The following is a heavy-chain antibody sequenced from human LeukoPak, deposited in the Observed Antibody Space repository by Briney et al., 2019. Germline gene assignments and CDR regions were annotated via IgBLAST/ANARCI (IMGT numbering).Heavy chain of an antibody. J-gene: IGHJ4*02. CDR2: ISGGGRTT. Sequence: GGSLRLSCAASGFTFSNHAMSWVRQAPGKGLQWVAVISGGGRTTEYEDFVKGRSTISRDNSKHTLSLQMNSLTVEDTAIYFCAKNVVVKRYIDFWGQGTLVTVSS. V-gene: IGHV3-23*01. CDR3: AKNVVVKRYIDF. CDR1: GFTFSNHA. D-gene: IGHD2-15*01.